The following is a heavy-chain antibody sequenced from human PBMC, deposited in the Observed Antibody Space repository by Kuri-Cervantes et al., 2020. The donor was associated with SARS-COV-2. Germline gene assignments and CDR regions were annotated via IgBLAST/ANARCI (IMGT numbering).Heavy chain of an antibody. V-gene: IGHV4-59*11. CDR1: GGSISSHY. Sequence: SETLSLSCTVSGGSISSHYWSWILQPPGEGLEWIGYIYYSGSTNYNPSLKSRVTISVDTYKNQFSLKLSSVTAADTAVYYCARVERRWLQFPEYYFDYWGQGTLVTVSS. J-gene: IGHJ4*02. CDR2: IYYSGST. CDR3: ARVERRWLQFPEYYFDY. D-gene: IGHD5-24*01.